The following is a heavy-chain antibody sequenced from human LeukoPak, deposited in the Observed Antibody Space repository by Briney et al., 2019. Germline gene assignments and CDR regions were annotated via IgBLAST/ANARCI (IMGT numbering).Heavy chain of an antibody. V-gene: IGHV4-30-4*08. J-gene: IGHJ5*02. Sequence: PSETLSLTCTVSRGSISSGDYYWSWIRQPPGKGLEWIGYIYYSGSTYYNPSLKSRVTISVDTSKNQFSLKLSSVTAADTAVYYCARGGWLPKAWFDPWGQGTLVTVSS. CDR3: ARGGWLPKAWFDP. CDR2: IYYSGST. CDR1: RGSISSGDYY. D-gene: IGHD3-22*01.